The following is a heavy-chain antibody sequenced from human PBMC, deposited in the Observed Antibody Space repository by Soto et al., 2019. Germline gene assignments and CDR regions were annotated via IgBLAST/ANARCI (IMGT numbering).Heavy chain of an antibody. CDR3: ARGCVEKAYLPVLVT. CDR1: GGTFTTYS. J-gene: IGHJ5*02. D-gene: IGHD2-21*01. CDR2: VIPSIESP. V-gene: IGHV1-69*18. Sequence: QVQLVQSGAEVKKPGSSVQVSCKASGGTFTTYSFIWVRQAPGQGLEWLGSVIPSIESPNYAQKFQDRVTISADESTRTAFFELSTLTSNDTAGDLGARGCVEKAYLPVLVTWGQRTLATATS.